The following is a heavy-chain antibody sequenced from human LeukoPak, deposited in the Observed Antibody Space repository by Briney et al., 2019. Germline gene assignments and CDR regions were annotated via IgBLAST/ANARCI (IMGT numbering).Heavy chain of an antibody. CDR3: ASGNGDEYFHH. Sequence: GGSLRLSCAASGFTFSDYYMSWIRQVPGKGLEWVSYISSSSSYTNYADSVKGRFTISRDNVKNSLYLQMNSLRAEDTAVYYCASGNGDEYFHHWGQGTLVTVSS. V-gene: IGHV3-11*03. CDR2: ISSSSSYT. CDR1: GFTFSDYY. J-gene: IGHJ1*01. D-gene: IGHD4-17*01.